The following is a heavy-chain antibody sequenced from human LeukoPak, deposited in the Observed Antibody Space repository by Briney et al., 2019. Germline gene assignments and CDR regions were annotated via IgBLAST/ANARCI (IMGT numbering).Heavy chain of an antibody. D-gene: IGHD3-10*01. CDR2: IYYSGST. J-gene: IGHJ5*02. CDR3: ARHYGSGSYSPYNWFDP. V-gene: IGHV4-39*07. Sequence: SETLSLTCTVSGGSISSSSYYWGWIRQPPGKGLEWIGSIYYSGSTYYNPSLKSRVTISVDTSKNQFSLKLSSVTAADTAVYYCARHYGSGSYSPYNWFDPWGQGTLVTVSS. CDR1: GGSISSSSYY.